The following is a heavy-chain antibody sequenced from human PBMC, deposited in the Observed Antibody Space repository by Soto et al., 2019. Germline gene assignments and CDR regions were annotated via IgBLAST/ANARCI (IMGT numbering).Heavy chain of an antibody. CDR1: GYTFTSYG. V-gene: IGHV1-18*04. D-gene: IGHD3-16*01. Sequence: ASVKVSCKASGYTFTSYGISWVRQAPGQGLEWMGWISAYNGNTNYAQKLQGRVTMTTDTSTSTAYMELRSLRSGDTAVYYCASNSGRVRSDVWTFDIWGQGTMVTVSS. J-gene: IGHJ3*02. CDR3: ASNSGRVRSDVWTFDI. CDR2: ISAYNGNT.